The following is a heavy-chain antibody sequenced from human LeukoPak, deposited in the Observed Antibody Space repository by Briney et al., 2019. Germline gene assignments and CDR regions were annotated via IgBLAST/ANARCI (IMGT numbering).Heavy chain of an antibody. CDR2: INHSGST. CDR1: GGSFSGYY. CDR3: ARGYDFYAFDI. D-gene: IGHD3-3*01. V-gene: IGHV4-34*01. Sequence: SETLSLTCAVYGGSFSGYYWSWIRQPPGKGLEWIGEINHSGSTNYSPSLKSRVTISVDTSKNQFSLKLSSVTAADTAVYYCARGYDFYAFDIWGQGTMVTVSS. J-gene: IGHJ3*02.